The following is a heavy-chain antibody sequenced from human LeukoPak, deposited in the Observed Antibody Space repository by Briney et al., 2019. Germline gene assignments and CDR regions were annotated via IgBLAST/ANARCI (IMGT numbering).Heavy chain of an antibody. CDR2: ISASGGST. CDR3: AKDIANAAMVFDY. Sequence: GGSLRLSCAAYGFTFSSYAMSWVRQAPGKGLEWVSGISASGGSTYYADSVRGRFTISRDSYQNTLYLQMNSLRAEDTAVYYCAKDIANAAMVFDYWGQGTLVTVSS. J-gene: IGHJ4*02. CDR1: GFTFSSYA. D-gene: IGHD5-18*01. V-gene: IGHV3-23*01.